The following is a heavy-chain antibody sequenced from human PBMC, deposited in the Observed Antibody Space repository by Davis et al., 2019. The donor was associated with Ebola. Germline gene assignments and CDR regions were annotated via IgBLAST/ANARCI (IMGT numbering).Heavy chain of an antibody. Sequence: LGGSLRLSCAASGFTFSGSAMHWVRQASGKGLEWVGRIRSKANSYATAYAASVKGRFTISRDDSKNSLDLQMNSLKTEDTAVYYCAREITSYYYDSSGYYGARYGMDVWGQGTTVTVSS. CDR2: IRSKANSYAT. CDR1: GFTFSGSA. CDR3: AREITSYYYDSSGYYGARYGMDV. V-gene: IGHV3-73*01. D-gene: IGHD3-22*01. J-gene: IGHJ6*02.